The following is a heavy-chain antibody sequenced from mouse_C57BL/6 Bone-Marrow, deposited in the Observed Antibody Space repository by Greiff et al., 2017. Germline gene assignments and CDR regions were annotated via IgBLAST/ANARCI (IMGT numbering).Heavy chain of an antibody. CDR3: ARSLFITTVVATERYYFDY. D-gene: IGHD1-1*01. J-gene: IGHJ2*01. Sequence: QVQLQQSGAELARPGASVKLSCKASGYTFTSYGISWVKQRTGQGLEWIGEIYPRSGNTYYNEKFKGKATLTADKSSSTAYMELRSLTSEDSAVYCCARSLFITTVVATERYYFDYWGQGTTLTVSS. CDR2: IYPRSGNT. V-gene: IGHV1-81*01. CDR1: GYTFTSYG.